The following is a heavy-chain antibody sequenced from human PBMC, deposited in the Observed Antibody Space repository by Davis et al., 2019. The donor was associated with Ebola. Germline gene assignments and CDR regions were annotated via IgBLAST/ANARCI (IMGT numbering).Heavy chain of an antibody. Sequence: SETLSLTCAVYGGSFSGYYWSWIRQPPGKGLEWIGEIYHSGSTHYNPSLKSRVTISVDTSKNQFSLKLSSVTAADTAVYYCARERGLLRFGMDVWGQGTTVTVSS. J-gene: IGHJ6*02. CDR1: GGSFSGYY. D-gene: IGHD1-26*01. V-gene: IGHV4-34*01. CDR2: IYHSGST. CDR3: ARERGLLRFGMDV.